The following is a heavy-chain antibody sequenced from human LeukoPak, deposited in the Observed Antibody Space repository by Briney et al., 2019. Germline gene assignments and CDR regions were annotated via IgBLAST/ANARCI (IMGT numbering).Heavy chain of an antibody. V-gene: IGHV5-51*01. CDR3: ARHSCYDS. Sequence: GESLKISCKGSGFTFSTYSFAWVLQMPGKGLEWMGVIYAGDSSTRYSPSFQGQVTISVDKSISTAYLQWSSLKASDSAIYYCARHSCYDSWGQGTLVTVSS. CDR1: GFTFSTYS. J-gene: IGHJ4*02. CDR2: IYAGDSST. D-gene: IGHD3-16*01.